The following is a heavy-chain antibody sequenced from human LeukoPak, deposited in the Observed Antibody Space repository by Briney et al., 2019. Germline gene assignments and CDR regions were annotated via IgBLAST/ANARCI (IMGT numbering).Heavy chain of an antibody. D-gene: IGHD3-9*01. Sequence: GGSLRLSCAASGFTFSSYMMNWVRQAPGKGLEWISSISSSSSYIYNADSVKGRFTISRDNAKNSLYLQMNSLRAEDTAVYFCAKEPHMLTGYYTDYFDYWGQGTLVTVSS. V-gene: IGHV3-21*04. CDR3: AKEPHMLTGYYTDYFDY. CDR2: ISSSSSYI. J-gene: IGHJ4*02. CDR1: GFTFSSYM.